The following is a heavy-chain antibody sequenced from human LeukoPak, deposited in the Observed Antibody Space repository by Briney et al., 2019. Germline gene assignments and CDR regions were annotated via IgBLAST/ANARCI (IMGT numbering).Heavy chain of an antibody. CDR2: INHSGST. V-gene: IGHV4-34*01. J-gene: IGHJ4*02. CDR1: GGAFSGYY. CDR3: ARPASSHYYGSGSYFRK. D-gene: IGHD3-10*01. Sequence: SETLSLTCAVYGGAFSGYYWSWIRQPPGKGLEWIGEINHSGSTNYNPSLKSRVTISVDTSKNQFSLKLSSVTAADTAVYYCARPASSHYYGSGSYFRKWGQGTLVTVSS.